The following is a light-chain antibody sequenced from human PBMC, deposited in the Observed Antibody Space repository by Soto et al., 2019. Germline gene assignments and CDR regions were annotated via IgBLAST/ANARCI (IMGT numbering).Light chain of an antibody. J-gene: IGKJ1*01. CDR3: QQYYSYPRT. Sequence: AILMTQSPSSLSASTGDRVTITCRASQGISSYLAWYQQKPGKAPKLLIYAASTLQSGVPSRFSGSGSGTDFTLTISCLQSEDFATYCCQQYYSYPRTFGQGTKVEIK. V-gene: IGKV1-8*01. CDR1: QGISSY. CDR2: AAS.